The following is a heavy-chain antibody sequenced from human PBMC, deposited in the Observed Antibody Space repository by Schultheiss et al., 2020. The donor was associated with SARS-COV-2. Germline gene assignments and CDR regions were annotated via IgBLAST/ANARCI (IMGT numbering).Heavy chain of an antibody. V-gene: IGHV2-26*01. Sequence: SGPTLVKPTETLTLTCTVSGFSLSNPRMGVSWIRQPPGKALEWLAHSFSNDEKWYSTSLKSRLTISKDTSKSQVVLTMTNMDPVDTATYYCAHRSPDDDAFDFWGQGTMVTVSS. CDR3: AHRSPDDDAFDF. J-gene: IGHJ3*01. CDR1: GFSLSNPRMG. CDR2: SFSNDEK.